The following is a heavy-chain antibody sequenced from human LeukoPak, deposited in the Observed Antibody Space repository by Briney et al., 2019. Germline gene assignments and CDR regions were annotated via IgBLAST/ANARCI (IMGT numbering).Heavy chain of an antibody. V-gene: IGHV4-59*01. D-gene: IGHD3-10*01. CDR3: ARLGDGFLWFGGQ. J-gene: IGHJ4*02. Sequence: PSETLSLTCTVSGGSISSYYWSWIRQPPGKGLEWIGYIYYSGSTNYNPSLKSRVTISVDTSKNQFSLKLSSVTAADTAVYYCARLGDGFLWFGGQWGQGTLVTVSS. CDR2: IYYSGST. CDR1: GGSISSYY.